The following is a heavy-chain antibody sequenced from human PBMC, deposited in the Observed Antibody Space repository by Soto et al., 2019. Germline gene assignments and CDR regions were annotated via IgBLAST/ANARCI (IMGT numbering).Heavy chain of an antibody. J-gene: IGHJ4*02. CDR2: MSAYNGNT. Sequence: QVQLVQSGAEVKKPGASVKVSCKASGYTFTSYGISWVRQAPGQGLEWMGWMSAYNGNTNYAQNFQGRVTMTTDTSTSKDYMELRSLRSDDTAVYYCAREGNSGYDSEDYWGQGTLVTVSS. CDR1: GYTFTSYG. V-gene: IGHV1-18*01. CDR3: AREGNSGYDSEDY. D-gene: IGHD5-12*01.